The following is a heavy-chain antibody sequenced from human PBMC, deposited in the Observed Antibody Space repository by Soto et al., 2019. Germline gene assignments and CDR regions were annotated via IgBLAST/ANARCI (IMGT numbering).Heavy chain of an antibody. Sequence: QVQLVESGGGVVQPGRSLRLSCAASGFTFSTYGMHWVRQAPGKGLEWVAVIWNDGSNKYYADSVKGRFTISRDNSKNTLYLQMNSLRAEDTAVYHCARAPPYGGYFDYWGQGTLVTVSS. D-gene: IGHD2-15*01. CDR1: GFTFSTYG. CDR3: ARAPPYGGYFDY. CDR2: IWNDGSNK. J-gene: IGHJ4*02. V-gene: IGHV3-33*01.